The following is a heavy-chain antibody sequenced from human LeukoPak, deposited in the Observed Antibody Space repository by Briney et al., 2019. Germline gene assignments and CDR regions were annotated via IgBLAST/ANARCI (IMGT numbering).Heavy chain of an antibody. CDR2: IIPIFGTA. J-gene: IGHJ3*01. V-gene: IGHV1-69*13. CDR1: GGTFSIYA. D-gene: IGHD6-19*01. CDR3: ARDERRWRVQV. Sequence: GASVTVSFTASGGTFSIYAISWVRQAPGQGLEWMGGIIPIFGTANYAQKFQGRVTITADESTSTAYMELSSLRSEDTAVYYCARDERRWRVQVWGQGTMVTVSS.